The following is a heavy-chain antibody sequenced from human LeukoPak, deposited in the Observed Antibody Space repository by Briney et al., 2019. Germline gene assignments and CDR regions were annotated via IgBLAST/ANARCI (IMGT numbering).Heavy chain of an antibody. CDR1: GGSFSGYY. D-gene: IGHD1-26*01. J-gene: IGHJ4*02. CDR3: ARGRLSGSYLKY. V-gene: IGHV4-34*01. CDR2: INHSGST. Sequence: PSETLSLTCAVYGGSFSGYYWSWIRQPPGKGLEWIGEINHSGSTNYNPSLKSRVTISVDTSKNQFSLKLSSVTAADTAVYYCARGRLSGSYLKYWGQGTLVTVSS.